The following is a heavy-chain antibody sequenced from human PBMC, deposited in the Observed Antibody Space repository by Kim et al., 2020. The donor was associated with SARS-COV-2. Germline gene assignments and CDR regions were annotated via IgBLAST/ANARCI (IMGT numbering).Heavy chain of an antibody. CDR1: GGSFSGYY. V-gene: IGHV4-34*01. Sequence: SETLSLTCAVYGGSFSGYYWSWIRQPPGKGLEWIGEINHSGSTNYNPSLKSRVTISVDTSKNQFSLKLSSVTAADTAVYYCARGGGMGSISWGAVYGYWGQGTLVTVSS. CDR3: ARGGGMGSISWGAVYGY. D-gene: IGHD6-13*01. J-gene: IGHJ4*02. CDR2: INHSGST.